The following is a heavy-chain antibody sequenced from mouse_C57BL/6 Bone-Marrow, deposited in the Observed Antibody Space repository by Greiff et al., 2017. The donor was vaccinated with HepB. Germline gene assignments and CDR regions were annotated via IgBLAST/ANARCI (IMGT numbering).Heavy chain of an antibody. V-gene: IGHV5-9-1*02. Sequence: EVMLVESGEGLVKPGGSLNLSCAASGFPFRSYAMSWVRQTPEKRLEWVAYISSGGDYIYYADTVKGRFTISRDNARNTLYLQMSSLKSEDTAMYYCTRGSSYFDYWGQGTTLTVSS. CDR2: ISSGGDYI. D-gene: IGHD1-1*01. J-gene: IGHJ2*01. CDR1: GFPFRSYA. CDR3: TRGSSYFDY.